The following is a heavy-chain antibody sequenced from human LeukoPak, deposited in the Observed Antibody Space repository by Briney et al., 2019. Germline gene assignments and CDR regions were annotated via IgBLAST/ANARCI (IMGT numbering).Heavy chain of an antibody. CDR1: GFTVSSNY. CDR2: IYSGGST. V-gene: IGHV3-53*01. D-gene: IGHD3-22*01. J-gene: IGHJ4*02. CDR3: ARGLRYYDSSGYYYEGGFDY. Sequence: PGGSLRLSCAASGFTVSSNYMSWVRQAPGKGLEWVSVIYSGGSTYYADSVKGRFTISRDNSKNTLYLQMNSLRAEDTAVYYCARGLRYYDSSGYYYEGGFDYWGQGTLVTVSS.